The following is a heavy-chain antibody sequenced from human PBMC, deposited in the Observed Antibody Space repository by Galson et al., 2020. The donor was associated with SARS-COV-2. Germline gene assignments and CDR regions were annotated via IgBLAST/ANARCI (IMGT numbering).Heavy chain of an antibody. J-gene: IGHJ3*02. CDR1: GGSISSSSYY. D-gene: IGHD3-22*01. CDR2: IYYSGST. V-gene: IGHV4-39*01. CDR3: ARLPSYYDSSYAFDI. Sequence: SETLSLTCTVSGGSISSSSYYWGWIRQPPGKGLEWIGSIYYSGSTYYNPSLKSRVTISVDTSKNQFSLKLSSVTAADTAVYYCARLPSYYDSSYAFDIWGQGTMVTVSS.